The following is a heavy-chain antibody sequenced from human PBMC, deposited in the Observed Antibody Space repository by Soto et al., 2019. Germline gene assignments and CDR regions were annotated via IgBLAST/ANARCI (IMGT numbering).Heavy chain of an antibody. CDR2: SYYSGTA. V-gene: IGHV4-30-4*01. J-gene: IGHJ4*02. D-gene: IGHD3-10*01. CDR3: AREPTTMEDC. Sequence: SETLSLTCTVSGGSISSGDYYWRWIRHHPTKSLEWIAYSYYSGTAYYNPSLDSPVTISVDTSKTQFPRKLSSVTAPDTAVDYWAREPTTMEDCWGQATLVTVSS. CDR1: GGSISSGDYY.